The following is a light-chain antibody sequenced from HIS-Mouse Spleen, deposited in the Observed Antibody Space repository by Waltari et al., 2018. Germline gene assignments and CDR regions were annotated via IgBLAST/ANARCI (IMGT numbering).Light chain of an antibody. CDR3: QQYYTTPYT. Sequence: DIVMTQSPDSLAVSLGERDTINCKSSQSVLYSSNNKNYLAWYPQKPGQPPKLLICWASTRESGVPDRFSGSGSVADFTLAISSLQAEDVAVYYCQQYYTTPYTFGQGTKLEIK. J-gene: IGKJ2*01. CDR1: QSVLYSSNNKNY. CDR2: WAS. V-gene: IGKV4-1*01.